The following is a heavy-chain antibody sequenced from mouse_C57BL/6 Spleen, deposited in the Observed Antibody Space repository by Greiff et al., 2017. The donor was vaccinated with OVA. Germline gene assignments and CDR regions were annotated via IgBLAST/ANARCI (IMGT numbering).Heavy chain of an antibody. V-gene: IGHV5-9-1*02. Sequence: DVQLVESGEGLVKPGGSLKLSCAASGFTFSSYAMSWVRQTPEKRLEWVAYISSGGDYIYYADTVKGRFTISRDNARNTLYLQMSSLKSEDTAMYYCTREILRSYWYFDVWGTGTTVTVSS. D-gene: IGHD1-1*01. CDR1: GFTFSSYA. J-gene: IGHJ1*03. CDR2: ISSGGDYI. CDR3: TREILRSYWYFDV.